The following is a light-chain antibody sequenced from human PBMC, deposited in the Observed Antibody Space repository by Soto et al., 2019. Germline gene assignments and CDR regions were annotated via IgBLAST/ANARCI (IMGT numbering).Light chain of an antibody. CDR3: GSWYSSLSAYV. CDR2: DDN. Sequence: QSVMTQPPSVSAAPGQKVTISCSGSSSNIGGNSVSWYQQLPGTAPKLLIYDDNKRPSGIPDRFSGSKSGTSATLGITGVQTGDEADYYCGSWYSSLSAYVFGTGTKLTVL. V-gene: IGLV1-51*01. J-gene: IGLJ1*01. CDR1: SSNIGGNS.